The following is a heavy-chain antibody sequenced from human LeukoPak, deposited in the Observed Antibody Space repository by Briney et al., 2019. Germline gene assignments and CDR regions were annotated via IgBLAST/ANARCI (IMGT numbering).Heavy chain of an antibody. J-gene: IGHJ4*02. CDR2: IIPILGIA. Sequence: SVKVSCKASGGTFSSYAISWVRQAPGQGLEWMGRIIPILGIANYAQKFQGRVTITADKSTSTAYMELSSLRSEDTAVYYCARTCSSSLFDYWGQGTLVTVSS. CDR3: ARTCSSSLFDY. D-gene: IGHD6-13*01. V-gene: IGHV1-69*04. CDR1: GGTFSSYA.